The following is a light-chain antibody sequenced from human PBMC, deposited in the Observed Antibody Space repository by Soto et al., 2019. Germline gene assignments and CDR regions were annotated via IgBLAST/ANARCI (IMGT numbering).Light chain of an antibody. Sequence: QSVLTQPASVSGSPGQSITISCTGTSSDVGGYNFVSWYQQHPGKVPKLMIFDVNRRPSGVSDRFSGSKSGNTASLTISGLQAEDEGDYYCSSYTRSSTHVFGSGTKLTVL. CDR3: SSYTRSSTHV. J-gene: IGLJ1*01. V-gene: IGLV2-14*03. CDR2: DVN. CDR1: SSDVGGYNF.